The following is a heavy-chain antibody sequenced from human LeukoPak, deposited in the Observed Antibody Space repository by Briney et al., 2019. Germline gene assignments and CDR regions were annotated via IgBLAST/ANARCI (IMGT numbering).Heavy chain of an antibody. J-gene: IGHJ4*02. CDR3: AKDGLYYDGSTHIYYFDY. CDR2: ITGSGGVT. Sequence: GGSLRLSCAASGFSFSDYAMAWVRQAPGKGLEWVSVITGSGGVTHYAGSVKGRFTISRDNSKNTLYLQMNDLRVEDTARYYCAKDGLYYDGSTHIYYFDYWGQGTLVAVSS. V-gene: IGHV3-23*01. CDR1: GFSFSDYA. D-gene: IGHD3-22*01.